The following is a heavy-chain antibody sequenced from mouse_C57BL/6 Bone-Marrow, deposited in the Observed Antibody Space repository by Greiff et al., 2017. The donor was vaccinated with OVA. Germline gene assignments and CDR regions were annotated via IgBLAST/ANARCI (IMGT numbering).Heavy chain of an antibody. CDR2: IYPRSGNT. V-gene: IGHV1-81*01. D-gene: IGHD1-1*01. Sequence: VQLQQSGAELVRPGASVKLSCKASGYTFTSYGISWVKQRTGQGLEWIGEIYPRSGNTYYNEKFKGKATLTADKSSSTAYMELRSLTSEDSAVYFCARDYYGSSYNYWGQGTTLTVSS. CDR1: GYTFTSYG. CDR3: ARDYYGSSYNY. J-gene: IGHJ2*01.